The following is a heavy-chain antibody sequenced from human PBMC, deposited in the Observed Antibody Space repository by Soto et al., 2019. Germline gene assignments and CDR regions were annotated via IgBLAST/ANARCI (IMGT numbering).Heavy chain of an antibody. Sequence: GGSLRLSCAASGLTFSGYGMSWVRQAPGTGLEWVSAISGGGGSTYYTDSVKGRFTISRDNSQNTLYLQMTSLRAEDTAVYYCARYCTSSSCPSAYYGMDVWGQGTTVTVS. CDR2: ISGGGGST. V-gene: IGHV3-23*01. D-gene: IGHD2-2*01. CDR3: ARYCTSSSCPSAYYGMDV. CDR1: GLTFSGYG. J-gene: IGHJ6*02.